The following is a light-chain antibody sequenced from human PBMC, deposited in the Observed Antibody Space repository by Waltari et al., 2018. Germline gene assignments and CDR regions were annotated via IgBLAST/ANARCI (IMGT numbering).Light chain of an antibody. CDR1: SYNIGTNF. J-gene: IGLJ2*01. CDR3: GTWDNSLDAKL. Sequence: QSVLTQPPSVSAAPGQKVTISCSGSSYNIGTNFISWYQQLPGTAPKLRIYEDNKRPSTIPDRFSGSKSGTSATLGITGLQTGDEADYYCGTWDNSLDAKLFGGGTRLTVL. V-gene: IGLV1-51*02. CDR2: EDN.